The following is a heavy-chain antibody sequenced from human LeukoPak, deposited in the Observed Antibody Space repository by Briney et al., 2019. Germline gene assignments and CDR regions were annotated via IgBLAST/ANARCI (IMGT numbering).Heavy chain of an antibody. D-gene: IGHD3-22*01. V-gene: IGHV6-1*01. CDR1: GDSVSGDSAA. CDR2: TYYRSQWYI. J-gene: IGHJ4*02. Sequence: SQTLSLTCAISGDSVSGDSAAWNWIRQSPSRGLEWLGRTYYRSQWYIDYAVSVKTRIAINPDTSRNQFSLELKSVTPEDTGVYYCARGSGYYDTGSFSFVDNWGQGTLVTVSS. CDR3: ARGSGYYDTGSFSFVDN.